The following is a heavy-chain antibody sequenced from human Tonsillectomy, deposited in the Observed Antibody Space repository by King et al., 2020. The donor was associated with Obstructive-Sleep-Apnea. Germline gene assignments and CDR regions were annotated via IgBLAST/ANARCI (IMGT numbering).Heavy chain of an antibody. Sequence: QMQLQESGPGLVKPSETLSLTCTVSGGSISSTTYYWGWIRQPPGKGLEWIGSIYYSGNTYYNPSLESRVTISVDTSKKQFSLKLTSVTAADTAVYYCARGPYGSFPGFLTGDHGYFDYWDQGTLVAVSS. J-gene: IGHJ4*02. V-gene: IGHV4-39*07. CDR1: GGSISSTTYY. D-gene: IGHD3-9*01. CDR3: ARGPYGSFPGFLTGDHGYFDY. CDR2: IYYSGNT.